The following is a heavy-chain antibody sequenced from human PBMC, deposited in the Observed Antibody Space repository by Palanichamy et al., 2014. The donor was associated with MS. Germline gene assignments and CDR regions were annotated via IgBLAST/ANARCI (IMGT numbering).Heavy chain of an antibody. D-gene: IGHD5-12*01. Sequence: EVQLLESGGDLVQPGGSLRLSCAASGFTFSTYAMSWARQAPGEGLQWVSLITGGGTSTYYANSVKGRFTISRDNSKNILYLQMNSLRAEDTAMYYCASDIVVPTKRGNDAFDIWGQGTMVTVSS. CDR3: ASDIVVPTKRGNDAFDI. CDR2: ITGGGTST. J-gene: IGHJ3*02. CDR1: GFTFSTYA. V-gene: IGHV3-23*01.